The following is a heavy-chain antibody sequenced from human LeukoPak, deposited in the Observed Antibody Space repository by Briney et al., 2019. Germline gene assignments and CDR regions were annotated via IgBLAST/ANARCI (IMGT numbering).Heavy chain of an antibody. J-gene: IGHJ4*02. D-gene: IGHD3-9*01. CDR3: TTPYPYFDILTGYRPFDY. CDR2: IKSKTDGGTT. Sequence: PGGSLRLSCAASGFTFSNAWMNWVRQAPGKGLEWVGRIKSKTDGGTTDYAAPVKGRFTISRDDSKNTLYLQMNSLKAEDTAVYYCTTPYPYFDILTGYRPFDYWGQGTPVTVSS. CDR1: GFTFSNAW. V-gene: IGHV3-15*07.